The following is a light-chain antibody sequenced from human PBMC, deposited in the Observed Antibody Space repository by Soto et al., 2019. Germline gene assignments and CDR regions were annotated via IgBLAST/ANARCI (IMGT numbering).Light chain of an antibody. CDR2: AAS. J-gene: IGKJ1*01. CDR3: QQYYSYPRT. V-gene: IGKV1-6*01. CDR1: QGIGND. Sequence: AIPLTQSPSSLSASVGDRVTISCPASQGIGNDLAWYQQKPGKAPRLLIFAASNLQSGVPSRFSGSGSGTDFTLTISCLQSEDFATYYCQQYYSYPRTFGQGTKVDIK.